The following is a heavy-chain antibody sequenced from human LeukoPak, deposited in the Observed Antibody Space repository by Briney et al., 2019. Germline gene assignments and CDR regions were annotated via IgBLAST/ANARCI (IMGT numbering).Heavy chain of an antibody. D-gene: IGHD3-10*01. CDR1: GGSISSHY. Sequence: SSETLSLTCTVSGGSISSHYWSWIRQPPGKGLEWIGYIYNGGSTNYNPSLKSPVTISVDTSKNQFSLKLSSVTAADTAVYYCAKSNGYGLVDIWGQGTMVTVSS. V-gene: IGHV4-59*11. CDR3: AKSNGYGLVDI. CDR2: IYNGGST. J-gene: IGHJ3*02.